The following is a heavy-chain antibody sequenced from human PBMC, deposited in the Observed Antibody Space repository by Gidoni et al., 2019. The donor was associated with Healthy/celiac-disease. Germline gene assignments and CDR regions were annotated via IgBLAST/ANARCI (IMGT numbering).Heavy chain of an antibody. D-gene: IGHD3-22*01. CDR2: ISGSGGST. CDR1: GFTFSSYA. Sequence: EVQLLESGGGLVQPGGSLRLSCAASGFTFSSYAMSWVRQAPGKGLEGVSAISGSGGSTYYADSVKGRFTISRDNSKNTLYLQMNSLRAEDTAVYYCATDDSSGYYQDGMDVWGQGTTVTVSS. J-gene: IGHJ6*02. V-gene: IGHV3-23*01. CDR3: ATDDSSGYYQDGMDV.